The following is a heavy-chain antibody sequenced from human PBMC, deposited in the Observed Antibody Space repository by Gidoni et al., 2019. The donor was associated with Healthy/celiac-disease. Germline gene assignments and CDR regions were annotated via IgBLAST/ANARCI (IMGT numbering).Heavy chain of an antibody. CDR3: ARWAYGSYQYYGMDV. CDR2: MNPNSGNT. J-gene: IGHJ6*02. Sequence: QVQLVQSGAEVKQPGASVKVSCQASGYTFTSYDINWVRQATGQGLEWMGWMNPNSGNTGYAQKFQGRVTMTRNTSISTAYMELSSLRSEDTAVYYCARWAYGSYQYYGMDVWGQGTTVTVSS. D-gene: IGHD1-26*01. V-gene: IGHV1-8*01. CDR1: GYTFTSYD.